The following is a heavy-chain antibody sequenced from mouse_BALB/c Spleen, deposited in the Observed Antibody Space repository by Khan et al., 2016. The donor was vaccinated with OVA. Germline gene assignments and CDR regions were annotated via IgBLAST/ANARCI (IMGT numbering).Heavy chain of an antibody. CDR2: INPSTDYT. Sequence: QVQLQQSGTELAKPGASVKMSCKASGYTFISYWMHWVKQRPGQGLEWIGYINPSTDYTEYNQKFKDKATLTTDKSSNTAYMQLSSLTSEDSAVYYCGRRGLYGIFVYWGQGNRLTVSA. CDR1: GYTFISYW. J-gene: IGHJ3*01. CDR3: GRRGLYGIFVY. V-gene: IGHV1-7*01. D-gene: IGHD2-1*01.